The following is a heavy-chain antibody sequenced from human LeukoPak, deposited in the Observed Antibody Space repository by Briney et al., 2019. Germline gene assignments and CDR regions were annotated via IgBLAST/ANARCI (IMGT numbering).Heavy chain of an antibody. CDR1: GGSISSYY. J-gene: IGHJ4*02. V-gene: IGHV4-34*01. CDR3: ARRRGSMVRGVIITDY. D-gene: IGHD3-10*01. CDR2: INHSGST. Sequence: SETLSLTCTVSGGSISSYYWSWIRQPPGKGLEWIGEINHSGSTNYNPSLKSRVTISVDTSKNQFSLKLSSVTAADTAVYYCARRRGSMVRGVIITDYWGQGTLVTVSS.